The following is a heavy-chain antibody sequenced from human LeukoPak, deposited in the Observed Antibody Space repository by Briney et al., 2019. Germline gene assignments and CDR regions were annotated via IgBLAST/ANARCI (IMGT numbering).Heavy chain of an antibody. CDR1: GYTFTGYY. J-gene: IGHJ5*02. D-gene: IGHD5-24*01. CDR2: INPNRGGT. CDR3: AGTITGGPWFDP. V-gene: IGHV1-2*03. Sequence: LGASVKVSCKASGYTFTGYYIHWVRQAPGQGPEWMGWINPNRGGTNYAQKFQGRVTMTRDTSISTAYMELSSLRSEDTAVYYCAGTITGGPWFDPWGQGTLVTVSS.